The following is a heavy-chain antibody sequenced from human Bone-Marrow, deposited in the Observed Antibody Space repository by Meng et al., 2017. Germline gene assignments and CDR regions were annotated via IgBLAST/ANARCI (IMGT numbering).Heavy chain of an antibody. J-gene: IGHJ4*02. CDR2: ISYSGST. V-gene: IGHV4-59*01. D-gene: IGHD6-6*01. CDR1: SGSINSYF. Sequence: VQLQESGPGLVKPSETLSLTCTVSSGSINSYFWSWIRQPPGKGPEWIGYISYSGSTSYNPSLKSRVTISVDTSKNQFSLKLSSVTAADTAVYYCARAIATRPDVFDYWGQGTLVTVSS. CDR3: ARAIATRPDVFDY.